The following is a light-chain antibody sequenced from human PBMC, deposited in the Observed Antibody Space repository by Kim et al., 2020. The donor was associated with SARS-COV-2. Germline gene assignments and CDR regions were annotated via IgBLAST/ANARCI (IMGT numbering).Light chain of an antibody. CDR3: EQSHTFPYT. CDR1: QYVSSS. CDR2: DTS. Sequence: DIQLTQSPSSLSASVGDGVTITCRASQYVSSSLNWYQQKAGKAPKLLIYDTSTLQSGVPSRFSGSASGTDFTLTISSLVPEDVVTYYCEQSHTFPYTFGQGTKLEI. J-gene: IGKJ2*01. V-gene: IGKV1-39*01.